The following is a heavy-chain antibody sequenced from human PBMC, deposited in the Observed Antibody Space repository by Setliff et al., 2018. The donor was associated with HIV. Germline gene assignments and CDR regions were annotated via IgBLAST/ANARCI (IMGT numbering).Heavy chain of an antibody. V-gene: IGHV3-7*03. Sequence: PGGSLRLSCAASGFTFSNYNMHWVRQAPGKGLEWVANIKADESEKYYVDSVKGRFTISRDNTKYTLFLQMDRLRVEDTAVYYCNMGHYRKSSEWGRGTLVTVSS. CDR1: GFTFSNYN. CDR3: NMGHYRKSSE. J-gene: IGHJ4*02. CDR2: IKADESEK. D-gene: IGHD3-10*01.